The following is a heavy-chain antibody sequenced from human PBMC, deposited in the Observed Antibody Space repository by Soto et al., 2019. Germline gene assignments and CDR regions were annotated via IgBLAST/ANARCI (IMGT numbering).Heavy chain of an antibody. D-gene: IGHD6-13*01. V-gene: IGHV4-59*01. CDR3: AGGHSSSWYIGY. J-gene: IGHJ4*02. CDR2: IYYSGST. Sequence: SETLSLTCTVSGGSISSYYWSWIRQPPGKGLEWIGYIYYSGSTNYNPSLKSRVTISVDTSKNQFSLKLSSVTAADTAVYYCAGGHSSSWYIGYWGQGTLVTVSS. CDR1: GGSISSYY.